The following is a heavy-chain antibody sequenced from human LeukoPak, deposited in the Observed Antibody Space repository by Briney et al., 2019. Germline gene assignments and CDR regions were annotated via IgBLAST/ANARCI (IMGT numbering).Heavy chain of an antibody. CDR1: GGSISSYC. CDR2: IYYSGST. Sequence: PSETLSLTCTVSGGSISSYCWSWIRQPPGKGLGWIGYIYYSGSTNYNPSLKSRVTISVDTSKNQFSLKLSSVTAADTAVYYCARLGGDYYYYYGMDVWGQGTTVTVSS. V-gene: IGHV4-59*08. CDR3: ARLGGDYYYYYGMDV. D-gene: IGHD2-21*02. J-gene: IGHJ6*02.